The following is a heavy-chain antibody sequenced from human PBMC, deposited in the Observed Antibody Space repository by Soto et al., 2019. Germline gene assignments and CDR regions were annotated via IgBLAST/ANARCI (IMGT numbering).Heavy chain of an antibody. Sequence: GASVKVSCKASGGTFSSYAISWVRQAPGQGLEWMGGIIPIFGTANYAQKFQGRVTITADESTSTAYMELSSLRSEDTAVYYCARAPSPEYSSSWYYYWGQGTLVTAPQ. J-gene: IGHJ4*02. D-gene: IGHD6-13*01. CDR2: IIPIFGTA. CDR3: ARAPSPEYSSSWYYY. V-gene: IGHV1-69*13. CDR1: GGTFSSYA.